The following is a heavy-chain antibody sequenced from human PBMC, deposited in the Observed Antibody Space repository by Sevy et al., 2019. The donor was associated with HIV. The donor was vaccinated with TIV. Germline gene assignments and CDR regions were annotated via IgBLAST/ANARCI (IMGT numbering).Heavy chain of an antibody. J-gene: IGHJ4*02. CDR2: IKQDESEK. D-gene: IGHD3-3*01. CDR1: GFTFSDYW. V-gene: IGHV3-7*01. Sequence: GGSLRLSCAASGFTFSDYWMSWVRQSPGKGLEWVATIKQDESEKYYMDSVKGRFAISRDNGKNSVSLQMNGLRVEDTALYYCAREVGGFNWRPYYFDSWCQGTLVTVSS. CDR3: AREVGGFNWRPYYFDS.